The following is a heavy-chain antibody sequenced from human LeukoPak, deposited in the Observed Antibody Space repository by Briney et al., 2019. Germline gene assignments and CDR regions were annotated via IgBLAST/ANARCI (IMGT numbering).Heavy chain of an antibody. V-gene: IGHV3-30-3*01. J-gene: IGHJ3*02. Sequence: GGSLRLSCAASGFTFSTYFMHRVRQAPGKGLEWVADIASDGSHTFYVESVKGRFTISRDNSKNTLYSQMNSLRAEDTAVYFCARERQDTILHSGAFDIWGQGTMVTVSS. CDR1: GFTFSTYF. CDR2: IASDGSHT. D-gene: IGHD2-21*01. CDR3: ARERQDTILHSGAFDI.